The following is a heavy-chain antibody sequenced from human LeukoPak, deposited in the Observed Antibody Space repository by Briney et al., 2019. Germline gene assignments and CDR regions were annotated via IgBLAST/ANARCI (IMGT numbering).Heavy chain of an antibody. J-gene: IGHJ3*02. V-gene: IGHV4-59*01. D-gene: IGHD5-24*01. CDR3: AREMATTVLDAFDI. Sequence: SETLSLTCTVSGGSISGFYWNWIRQPPGKGLEWIGYIYYSGSTNYNPSLKSRVTISVDTSKNQFSLKLSSVTAADTAVYYCAREMATTVLDAFDIWGQGTMVTVSS. CDR2: IYYSGST. CDR1: GGSISGFY.